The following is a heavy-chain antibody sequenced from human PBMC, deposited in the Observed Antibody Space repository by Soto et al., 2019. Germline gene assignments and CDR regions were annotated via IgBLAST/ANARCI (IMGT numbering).Heavy chain of an antibody. Sequence: QITLTESGPTRAKPTQTLALTCTFSGFSLTSRPVGVGWVRQPPGKALEWLVFIYWDDDKRYSPSLKSRLTITKDTSRNQVVLTMTNMDPVDTATYYCVHRRDYSGSWNEGTFDYWGQGTPVTVSS. J-gene: IGHJ4*02. CDR3: VHRRDYSGSWNEGTFDY. CDR1: GFSLTSRPVG. D-gene: IGHD3-22*01. V-gene: IGHV2-5*02. CDR2: IYWDDDK.